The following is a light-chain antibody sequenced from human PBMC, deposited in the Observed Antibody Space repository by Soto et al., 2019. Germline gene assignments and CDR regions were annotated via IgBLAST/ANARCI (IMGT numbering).Light chain of an antibody. V-gene: IGKV3-15*01. Sequence: EIGMTQSPATLYVCPGERASLSCMASQSVSNNLAWYQQKPGQAHRLLVYGSSTRATGIPARFSCSGSGTAVTLFISRLQSEDFAVYYCQPYNNLHRTFGQGTKLDIK. J-gene: IGKJ2*01. CDR2: GSS. CDR3: QPYNNLHRT. CDR1: QSVSNN.